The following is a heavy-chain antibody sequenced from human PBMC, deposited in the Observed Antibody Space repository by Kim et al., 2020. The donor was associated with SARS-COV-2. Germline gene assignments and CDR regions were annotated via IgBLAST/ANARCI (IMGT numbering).Heavy chain of an antibody. D-gene: IGHD1-1*01. Sequence: SVKVSCKASGGTFSSYAISWVRQVPGQGLEWMGGIIPIFGTANYAQKFQGRVTITADESTSTAYMELSSLRSEDTAVYYCARTYNWNDMYYFDYWGQGTLVTVSS. V-gene: IGHV1-69*13. CDR2: IIPIFGTA. CDR1: GGTFSSYA. CDR3: ARTYNWNDMYYFDY. J-gene: IGHJ4*02.